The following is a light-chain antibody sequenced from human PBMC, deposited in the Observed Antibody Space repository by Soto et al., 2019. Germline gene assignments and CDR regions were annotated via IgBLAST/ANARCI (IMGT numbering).Light chain of an antibody. CDR3: QSYDGTLSGSYV. Sequence: QSALTQPASVSGSPGQSITISCTGTSSDVGGYNYVSWYQQHPGKAPKLMIYEVSNRPSGVPDRFSGSKSGTSASLAITGLQAEDEADYYCQSYDGTLSGSYVFGIGTKVTVL. V-gene: IGLV2-14*01. J-gene: IGLJ1*01. CDR2: EVS. CDR1: SSDVGGYNY.